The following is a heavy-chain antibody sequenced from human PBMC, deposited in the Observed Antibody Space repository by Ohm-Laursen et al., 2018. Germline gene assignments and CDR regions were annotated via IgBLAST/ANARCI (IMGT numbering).Heavy chain of an antibody. J-gene: IGHJ4*02. CDR1: GFTFSSYA. D-gene: IGHD2-15*01. V-gene: IGHV3-23*01. CDR2: ISGSGGST. Sequence: SLRLSCAASGFTFSSYAMSWVRQAPGKGLEWVSAISGSGGSTYYADSVKGRFTTSRDNSKNTLYLQMNSLRAEDTAVYYCANYYCSGGSCYLDYWGQGTLVTVSS. CDR3: ANYYCSGGSCYLDY.